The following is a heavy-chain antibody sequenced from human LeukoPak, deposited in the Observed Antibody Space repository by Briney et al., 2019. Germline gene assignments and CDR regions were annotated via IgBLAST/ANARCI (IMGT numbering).Heavy chain of an antibody. V-gene: IGHV3-30*18. D-gene: IGHD3-3*01. CDR1: GFTFSNYG. CDR2: ISYDGSNK. Sequence: GGSLRLSCAASGFTFSNYGMHWVRQAPGKGLEWVTLISYDGSNKYYADSVKGRFTISRDNSKNTLYLQMHSLRAEDTAVYYCAKDYRPHDFWSGLVDYWGQGTLVTVSS. CDR3: AKDYRPHDFWSGLVDY. J-gene: IGHJ4*02.